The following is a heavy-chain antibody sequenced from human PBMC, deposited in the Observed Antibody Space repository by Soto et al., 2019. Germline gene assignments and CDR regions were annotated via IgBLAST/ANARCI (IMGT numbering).Heavy chain of an antibody. J-gene: IGHJ3*01. Sequence: EVQLVESGGDLVQPGGSLRLSCAASGFTFSSYWMTWVRQAPGRGLEWVANINKRADSMHYADSVQGRFTVSRDNAKKSLYLQMSSLRAEDTAVYFCARDMSPSDGALVHVWGQGTVVTVSS. D-gene: IGHD6-6*01. V-gene: IGHV3-7*01. CDR3: ARDMSPSDGALVHV. CDR1: GFTFSSYW. CDR2: INKRADSM.